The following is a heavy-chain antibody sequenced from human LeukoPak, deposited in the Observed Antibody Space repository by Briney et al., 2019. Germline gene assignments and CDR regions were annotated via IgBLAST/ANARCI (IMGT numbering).Heavy chain of an antibody. CDR2: INPNSGGT. CDR3: ARSNVLRYLPGPFDP. CDR1: GYTFTGYY. J-gene: IGHJ5*02. D-gene: IGHD3-9*01. Sequence: GASVKVSCKASGYTFTGYYMHWVRQAPGQGLEWMGWINPNSGGTNYAQKFQGRVTMTRDTSISTAYMELSRLRSDDTAVYYCARSNVLRYLPGPFDPWGQGTLVTVSS. V-gene: IGHV1-2*02.